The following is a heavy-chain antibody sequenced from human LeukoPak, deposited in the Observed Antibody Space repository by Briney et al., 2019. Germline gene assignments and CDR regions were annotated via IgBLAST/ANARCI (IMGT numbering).Heavy chain of an antibody. V-gene: IGHV3-48*03. CDR3: AELGITMIGGV. J-gene: IGHJ6*04. Sequence: GGSLRLSCAASGFTVSSNYMNWVRQAPGKGLEWVSYISSSGSTIYYADSVKGRFTISRDNAKNSLYLQMNSLRAEDTAVYYCAELGITMIGGVWGKGTTVTISS. D-gene: IGHD3-10*02. CDR2: ISSSGSTI. CDR1: GFTVSSNY.